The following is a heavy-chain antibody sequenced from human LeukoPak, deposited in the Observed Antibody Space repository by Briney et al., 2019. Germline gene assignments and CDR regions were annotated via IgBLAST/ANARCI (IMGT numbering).Heavy chain of an antibody. V-gene: IGHV3-7*01. CDR3: ARSRVGATGSWFDP. J-gene: IGHJ5*02. D-gene: IGHD1-26*01. Sequence: GGSLRLSCAASGFTFSSYWMSWVRQAPGKGLEWVANIKQDGSEKYYVDSVKGRFTISRDNAKNSLYLQMNSLRAEDTAVYYCARSRVGATGSWFDPWGQGTLVTVSS. CDR1: GFTFSSYW. CDR2: IKQDGSEK.